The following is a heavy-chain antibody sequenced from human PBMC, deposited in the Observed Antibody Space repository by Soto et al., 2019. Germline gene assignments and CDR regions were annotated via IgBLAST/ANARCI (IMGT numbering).Heavy chain of an antibody. Sequence: GSLRLSCAASGFTSSAYDMHWVRQATGKGLEWVSAIGAADDPYYLGSVKGRFTISRENARNSFYLQMNNLRAGDTAVYYCARAYSGRLPRRADYYFAMDVWGQGTTVTVSS. CDR1: GFTSSAYD. CDR3: ARAYSGRLPRRADYYFAMDV. D-gene: IGHD2-21*01. V-gene: IGHV3-13*05. J-gene: IGHJ6*02. CDR2: IGAADDP.